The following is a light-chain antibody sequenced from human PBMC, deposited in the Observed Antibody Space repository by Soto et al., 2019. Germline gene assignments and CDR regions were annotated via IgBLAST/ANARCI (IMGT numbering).Light chain of an antibody. Sequence: QSVLTQPPSASGTPGQRVTISCSGSSSNIGSNTVNWYQQLPGTAPKLVIHTNDQRPSGVPDRFSGSKSGTSASLAISGLHSEDEADYYCVAWDDSLNGYVVFGGGTKLTVL. CDR1: SSNIGSNT. J-gene: IGLJ2*01. CDR3: VAWDDSLNGYVV. CDR2: TND. V-gene: IGLV1-44*01.